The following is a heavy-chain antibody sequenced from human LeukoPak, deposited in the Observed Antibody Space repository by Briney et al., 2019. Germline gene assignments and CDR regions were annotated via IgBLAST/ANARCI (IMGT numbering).Heavy chain of an antibody. CDR3: ARSALWSGSLVGWYFDL. Sequence: SETLSLTCTVSGGSISSSSYYWGWIRQPPGKGLEWIGSIYYSGSTYYNPSLKSRVTISVDTSKNQFSLKLSSVTAADTAVYYCARSALWSGSLVGWYFDLWGRGTLVTVSS. J-gene: IGHJ2*01. CDR2: IYYSGST. V-gene: IGHV4-39*01. D-gene: IGHD3-3*01. CDR1: GGSISSSSYY.